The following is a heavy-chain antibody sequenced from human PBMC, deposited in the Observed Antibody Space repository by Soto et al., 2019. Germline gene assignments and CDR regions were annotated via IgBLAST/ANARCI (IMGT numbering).Heavy chain of an antibody. Sequence: GGSLRLSCAASGFTFSSYSMNWVRQAPGKGLEWVSSISSSSSYIYYADSVKGRFTISRDNAKNSLYLQMNSLRAEDTAVYYCARCVWNRNYGGNAAFDIWGQGTMVTVSS. CDR2: ISSSSSYI. J-gene: IGHJ3*02. V-gene: IGHV3-21*01. CDR1: GFTFSSYS. CDR3: ARCVWNRNYGGNAAFDI. D-gene: IGHD4-17*01.